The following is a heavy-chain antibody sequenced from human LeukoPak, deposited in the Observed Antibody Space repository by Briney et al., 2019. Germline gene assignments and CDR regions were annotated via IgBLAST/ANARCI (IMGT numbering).Heavy chain of an antibody. J-gene: IGHJ4*02. D-gene: IGHD4-17*01. Sequence: GGSLRLSCAASGFTFTSYAMSWVRQAPGKGLEWVSSISGSGDNTFYADSVKGRFTISRDNSKNTLYLRMNTLRAEDTAAYHCAKGRNEDGDAALNYWGQGTLVTVSS. CDR3: AKGRNEDGDAALNY. CDR2: ISGSGDNT. V-gene: IGHV3-23*01. CDR1: GFTFTSYA.